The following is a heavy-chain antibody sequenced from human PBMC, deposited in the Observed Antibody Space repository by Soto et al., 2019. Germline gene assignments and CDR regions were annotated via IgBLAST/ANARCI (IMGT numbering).Heavy chain of an antibody. CDR1: GFTFTRYS. CDR2: ISSTTNYI. Sequence: EVQLVESGGGLVKPGGSLRLSCAASGFTFTRYSMNWVRQAPGKGLEWVSSISSTTNYIYYGDSMKGRFTISRDNAKNSLYLERNGLRAEDTAVYYGARESEDLTSNFDYWGQGTLVTVSS. J-gene: IGHJ4*02. CDR3: ARESEDLTSNFDY. V-gene: IGHV3-21*06.